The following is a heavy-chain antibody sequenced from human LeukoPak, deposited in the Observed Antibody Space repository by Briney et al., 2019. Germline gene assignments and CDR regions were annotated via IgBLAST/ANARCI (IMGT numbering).Heavy chain of an antibody. CDR1: GGTFSSYA. D-gene: IGHD4-17*01. Sequence: GASVKVSCKASGGTFSSYAISWVRQAPGQGLEWMGGIIAIFGTANYAQKFQGRVTITTDESTSTAYMEPSSLRSEDTAVYYCARVYGVHWYFHLWARGPLVSVSS. CDR2: IIAIFGTA. V-gene: IGHV1-69*05. CDR3: ARVYGVHWYFHL. J-gene: IGHJ2*01.